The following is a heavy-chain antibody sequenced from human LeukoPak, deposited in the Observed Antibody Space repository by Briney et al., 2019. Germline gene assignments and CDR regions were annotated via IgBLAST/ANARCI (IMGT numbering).Heavy chain of an antibody. CDR3: ARDSDSNYYYYGMDV. V-gene: IGHV3-7*03. D-gene: IGHD3-10*01. CDR1: GFTFSSYW. CDR2: IKQDGSEK. J-gene: IGHJ6*02. Sequence: PGGSLRLSCAASGFTFSSYWMSWVRQAPGKGLEWVANIKQDGSEKYYVDSVKGRFTISRDNAKNSLYLQMNSLRAEDTAVYYCARDSDSNYYYYGMDVWGQGTTVTVSS.